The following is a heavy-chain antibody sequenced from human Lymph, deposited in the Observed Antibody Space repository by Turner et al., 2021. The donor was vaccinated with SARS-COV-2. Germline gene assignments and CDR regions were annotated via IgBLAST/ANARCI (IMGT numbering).Heavy chain of an antibody. V-gene: IGHV3-21*01. CDR2: SSSSSSYI. D-gene: IGHD4-17*01. Sequence: EVQLVESGGGLVTPGASLRLSCAASGFTFSTDSMNWVRQAPGKGLEWISSSSSSSSYIYYADSVKGRFNISRDDAKNSLYLQMNSLRAEDTAVYFCARDMPTTADYIDYWGQGTLVTVSS. J-gene: IGHJ4*02. CDR1: GFTFSTDS. CDR3: ARDMPTTADYIDY.